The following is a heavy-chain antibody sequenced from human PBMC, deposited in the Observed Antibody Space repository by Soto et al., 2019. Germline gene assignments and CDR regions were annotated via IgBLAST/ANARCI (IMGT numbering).Heavy chain of an antibody. D-gene: IGHD2-21*02. CDR3: ARVSFAVVTAIHS. V-gene: IGHV1-3*01. J-gene: IGHJ4*02. CDR1: GYTFTSYA. Sequence: VASVKVSCKASGYTFTSYAMHWVRQAPGQRLEWMGWINAGNGNTKYSQKFQGRVTITRDTSASTAYMELRSLRSDDTAVYYCARVSFAVVTAIHSWGQGTLVTVSS. CDR2: INAGNGNT.